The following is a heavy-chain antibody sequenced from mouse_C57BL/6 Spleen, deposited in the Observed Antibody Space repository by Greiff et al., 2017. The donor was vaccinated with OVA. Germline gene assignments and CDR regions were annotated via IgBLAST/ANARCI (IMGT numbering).Heavy chain of an antibody. J-gene: IGHJ2*01. Sequence: VQGVESGPELVKPGASVKISCKASGYAFSSSWMNWVKQRPGKGLEWIGRIYPGDGDTNYNGKFKGKATLTADKSSSTAYMQLSSLTSEDSAVYVCARGVTTDYFDYWGQGTTLTVSS. D-gene: IGHD2-2*01. CDR3: ARGVTTDYFDY. V-gene: IGHV1-82*01. CDR1: GYAFSSSW. CDR2: IYPGDGDT.